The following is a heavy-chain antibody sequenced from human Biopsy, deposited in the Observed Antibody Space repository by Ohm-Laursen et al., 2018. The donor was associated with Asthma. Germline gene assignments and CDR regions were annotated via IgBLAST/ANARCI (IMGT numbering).Heavy chain of an antibody. Sequence: ASVKVSCKASGYTFINYAIHWVRQAPGQRLEWMGWIDAGNGNTKYSEKFQGRVTITRDTSASTAYMDLSSLRSEDTAVYYCARTYYDFLTGQVNDALAMWGQGTVVTVSS. CDR2: IDAGNGNT. V-gene: IGHV1-3*01. CDR1: GYTFINYA. CDR3: ARTYYDFLTGQVNDALAM. D-gene: IGHD3-9*01. J-gene: IGHJ3*02.